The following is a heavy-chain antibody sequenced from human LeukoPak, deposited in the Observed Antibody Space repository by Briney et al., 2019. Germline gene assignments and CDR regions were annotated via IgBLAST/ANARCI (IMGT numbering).Heavy chain of an antibody. CDR3: AKDSLASDQHDY. D-gene: IGHD2-2*01. CDR1: GFTFSSYA. Sequence: GGSLRLSCAASGFTFSSYAMSWVRQAPGKGLGWVSAISGSGGSTYYADSVKGRFTISRDNSKNTLYLQMNSLRAEDTAVYYCAKDSLASDQHDYWGQGTLVTVSS. J-gene: IGHJ4*02. V-gene: IGHV3-23*01. CDR2: ISGSGGST.